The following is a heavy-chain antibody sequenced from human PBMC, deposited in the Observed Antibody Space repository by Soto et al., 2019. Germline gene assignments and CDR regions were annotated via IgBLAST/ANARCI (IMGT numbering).Heavy chain of an antibody. CDR2: INPGNGKT. D-gene: IGHD3-22*01. CDR1: GYTFTSYG. J-gene: IGHJ4*02. Sequence: QVQLVQSGAEVKKPGASVRVSCKASGYTFTSYGMNWVRQAPGRRLEWRGWINPGNGKTKYSQKVQGRLIITRDTSASTAYMQLSSLTSEDTAIYCCARGGYFDSSGYLGYWGQGTLVTVSS. V-gene: IGHV1-3*01. CDR3: ARGGYFDSSGYLGY.